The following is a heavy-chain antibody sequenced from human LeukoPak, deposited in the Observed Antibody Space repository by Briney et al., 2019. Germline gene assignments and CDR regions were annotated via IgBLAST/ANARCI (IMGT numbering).Heavy chain of an antibody. J-gene: IGHJ4*02. V-gene: IGHV3-13*04. CDR2: NGAAGGT. Sequence: GGSLRLSCAASGFTFSNSDMHWVRQATGKGLEWVSANGAAGGTHYSGSVKGRFTISRENAKNSLYLQMNSLRAGDTAVYYCVREALDYYDTSPAHFDYWGQGTLVTVSS. CDR3: VREALDYYDTSPAHFDY. D-gene: IGHD3-22*01. CDR1: GFTFSNSD.